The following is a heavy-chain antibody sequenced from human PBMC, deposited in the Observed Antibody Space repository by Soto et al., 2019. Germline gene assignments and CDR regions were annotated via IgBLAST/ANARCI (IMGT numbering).Heavy chain of an antibody. J-gene: IGHJ4*02. V-gene: IGHV1-69*04. D-gene: IGHD2-2*01. CDR1: GGSFGIYP. Sequence: QVQLVQSGAEVKKPGSSVKVSCQTSGGSFGIYPISWVRQAPGQGLEWVGRGIPIRNVANYTQKLHGRLTLTADKSPTAAYMELSSLTSEDTAVYYCARESTSGLDYWGQGALVTVSS. CDR3: ARESTSGLDY. CDR2: GIPIRNVA.